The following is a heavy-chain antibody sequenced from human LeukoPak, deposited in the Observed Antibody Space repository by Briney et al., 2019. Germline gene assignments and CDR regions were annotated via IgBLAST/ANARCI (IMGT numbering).Heavy chain of an antibody. CDR3: ARVVLAQRSTIVGALGWFDP. J-gene: IGHJ5*02. CDR2: IYYSGST. CDR1: GGSISSSSYY. D-gene: IGHD3-3*01. V-gene: IGHV4-39*01. Sequence: PSETLSLTCTVSGGSISSSSYYWGWIRQPPGKGLEWIGSIYYSGSTYYNPSLKSRVTISVDTSKNQFYLKLSSVTAADTAVYYCARVVLAQRSTIVGALGWFDPWGQGTLVSVSS.